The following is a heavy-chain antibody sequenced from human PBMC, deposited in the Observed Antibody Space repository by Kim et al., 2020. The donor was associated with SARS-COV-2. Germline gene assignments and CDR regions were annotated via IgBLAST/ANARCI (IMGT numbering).Heavy chain of an antibody. CDR2: ISYDGSNK. J-gene: IGHJ4*02. CDR1: GFTFSSYG. D-gene: IGHD1-7*01. Sequence: GGSLRLSCAASGFTFSSYGMHWVRQAPGKGLEWVAVISYDGSNKYYADSVKGRFTISRDNSKNTLYLQMNSLRAEDTAVYYCAKDMILNWNYGAFDYWGQGTLVTVSS. V-gene: IGHV3-30*18. CDR3: AKDMILNWNYGAFDY.